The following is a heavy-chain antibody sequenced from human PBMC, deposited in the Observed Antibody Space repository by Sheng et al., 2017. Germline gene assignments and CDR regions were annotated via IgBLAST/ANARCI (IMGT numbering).Heavy chain of an antibody. Sequence: QVQLVQSGAEVKKPGSSVKVSCKASGGTFSSYAISWVRQAPGQGLEWMGGIIPIFGTANYAQKFQGRVTITADESTSTAYMELSSLRSEDTAVYYCARAGGIMITFGGGRHYGMDVWGQGTTVTVSS. CDR2: IIPIFGTA. CDR3: ARAGGIMITFGGGRHYGMDV. CDR1: GGTFSSYA. D-gene: IGHD3-16*01. J-gene: IGHJ6*02. V-gene: IGHV1-69*13.